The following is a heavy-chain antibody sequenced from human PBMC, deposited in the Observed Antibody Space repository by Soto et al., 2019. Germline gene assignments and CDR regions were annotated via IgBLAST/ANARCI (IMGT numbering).Heavy chain of an antibody. D-gene: IGHD2-15*01. V-gene: IGHV3-30-3*01. CDR3: ARGDREDILVVVGARPGEYGIDI. J-gene: IGHJ6*02. CDR1: GFTFRNHA. Sequence: ESGGGVVQPGGSLRLSCAASGFTFRNHAMHWVRQAPGNGLECLAVIAYDGSNAFYRDSVKGRCTISRDNSKNTLYLHMNSLRSEDTGVYYCARGDREDILVVVGARPGEYGIDIWGQGTTVTVSS. CDR2: IAYDGSNA.